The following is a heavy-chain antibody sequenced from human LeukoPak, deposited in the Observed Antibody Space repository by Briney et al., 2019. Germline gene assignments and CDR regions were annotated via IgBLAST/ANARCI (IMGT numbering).Heavy chain of an antibody. CDR1: GGPFSGSY. CDR2: INHSGNT. Sequence: SETLSLTCAVYGGPFSGSYWSRIRQPPGKGLEWVGEINHSGNTNNNTSLKSRVTISVDTTKNQYSLKLSSVTAADTAVYYCARGQWEIRFDPWGQGTLVTVSS. J-gene: IGHJ5*02. CDR3: ARGQWEIRFDP. D-gene: IGHD1-26*01. V-gene: IGHV4-34*01.